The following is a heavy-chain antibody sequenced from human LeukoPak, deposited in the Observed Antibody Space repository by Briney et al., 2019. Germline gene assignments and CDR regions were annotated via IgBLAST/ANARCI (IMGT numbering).Heavy chain of an antibody. CDR3: ARRLQLWLRGYYYYYMDV. D-gene: IGHD5-18*01. J-gene: IGHJ6*03. V-gene: IGHV4-34*01. CDR2: INHSGST. Sequence: PSETLSLTCAVYGGSFSGYYWSWIRQPPGKGLEWIGEINHSGSTNYNPSLKSRVTMSVDTSKNQFSLKLSSVTAADTAVYCCARRLQLWLRGYYYYYMDVWGKGTTVTISS. CDR1: GGSFSGYY.